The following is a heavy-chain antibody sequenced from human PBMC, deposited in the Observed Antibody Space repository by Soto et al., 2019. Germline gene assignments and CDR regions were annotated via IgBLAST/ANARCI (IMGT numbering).Heavy chain of an antibody. J-gene: IGHJ4*02. V-gene: IGHV3-23*01. CDR2: ISGSGGST. Sequence: EVQLLESGGGLVQPGGSPRLSCAASGFTFNNYAMMWVRQAPGKGLEWVSAISGSGGSTYYADSVKGRFTISRDNAKNTLYLQMNSLRAEDTSIYYCAKGQAQYFDYWGQGTLVTVSS. CDR1: GFTFNNYA. CDR3: AKGQAQYFDY.